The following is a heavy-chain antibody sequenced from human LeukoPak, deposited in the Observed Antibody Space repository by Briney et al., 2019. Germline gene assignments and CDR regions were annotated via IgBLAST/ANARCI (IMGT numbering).Heavy chain of an antibody. CDR2: MSSGGTYI. CDR3: ARGRPTGASPLFVVQ. J-gene: IGHJ4*02. V-gene: IGHV3-21*06. CDR1: GFTFGRYS. D-gene: IGHD2-15*01. Sequence: GGSLRLSCAASGFTFGRYSMTWVRQAPGKGLEWVSYMSSGGTYIYYADSVRGRFTISRDNAKNSLYLLMNSLRVDDTAVYYCARGRPTGASPLFVVQWGQGTLVTVYS.